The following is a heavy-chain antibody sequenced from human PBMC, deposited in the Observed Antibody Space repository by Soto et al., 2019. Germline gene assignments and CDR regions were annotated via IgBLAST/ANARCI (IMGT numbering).Heavy chain of an antibody. Sequence: QVQLVQSWAEVKKPGASVKVSCKASGYTFIHYYIHWVRQAPGQGLEWMAIINPNGGSTNYAQKFRGRVTVTSDTSTTTVSMELNSLGSDDTAVYFCARSLLQGDFWGQGTLVTVSS. D-gene: IGHD2-21*01. J-gene: IGHJ4*02. CDR3: ARSLLQGDF. CDR1: GYTFIHYY. CDR2: INPNGGST. V-gene: IGHV1-46*01.